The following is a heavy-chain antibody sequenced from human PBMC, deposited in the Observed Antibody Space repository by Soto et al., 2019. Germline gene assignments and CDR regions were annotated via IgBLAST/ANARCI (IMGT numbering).Heavy chain of an antibody. CDR1: GGTFSSYA. CDR3: ARNRGSRIAAASTGYYYGMDV. CDR2: IIPIFGTA. J-gene: IGHJ6*02. Sequence: QVQLVQSGAEVKKPGSSVKVSCKASGGTFSSYAISWVRQAPGQGLEWMGGIIPIFGTANYAQKFQGRVTITADKSTSTAYMELSSLRSEDTAVYYCARNRGSRIAAASTGYYYGMDVWGQGTTVTVSS. D-gene: IGHD2-15*01. V-gene: IGHV1-69*06.